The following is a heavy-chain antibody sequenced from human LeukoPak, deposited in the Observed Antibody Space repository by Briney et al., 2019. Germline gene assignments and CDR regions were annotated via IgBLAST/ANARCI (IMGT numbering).Heavy chain of an antibody. CDR2: IYYSGST. Sequence: SETLSLTCTVSGGSISSSSYYWGWIRQPPGKGLEWIGSIYYSGSTYYNPSLKSRVTISVDTSKNQFSLKLSSVTAADTAVYYCARQGSYYDSSGYSLDAFDIWGQGTMVTASS. D-gene: IGHD3-22*01. CDR3: ARQGSYYDSSGYSLDAFDI. V-gene: IGHV4-39*01. CDR1: GGSISSSSYY. J-gene: IGHJ3*02.